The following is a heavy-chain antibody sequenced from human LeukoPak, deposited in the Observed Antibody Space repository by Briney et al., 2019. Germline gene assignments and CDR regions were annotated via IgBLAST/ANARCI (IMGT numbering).Heavy chain of an antibody. CDR3: ARRVVGVPYYFDY. V-gene: IGHV4-38-2*01. CDR1: GYSISSGYY. Sequence: SENLSLTCAVSGYSISSGYYWGWIRQPPGKGLEWIGSIYHSGSTYYNPSLKSRVTISVDTSKNQFSLKLSSVTAADTAVYYCARRVVGVPYYFDYWGQGTLVTVSS. CDR2: IYHSGST. D-gene: IGHD1-26*01. J-gene: IGHJ4*02.